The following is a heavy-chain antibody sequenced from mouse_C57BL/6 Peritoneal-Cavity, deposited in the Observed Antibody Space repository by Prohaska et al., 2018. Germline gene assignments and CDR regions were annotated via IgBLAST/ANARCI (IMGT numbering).Heavy chain of an antibody. V-gene: IGHV14-4*01. D-gene: IGHD1-1*01. J-gene: IGHJ1*03. CDR1: GFNIKDDY. CDR3: TIYYYGSSGYFDV. Sequence: EVQLQQSGAELVRPGASVKLSCTASGFNIKDDYMHWVKQRPEQGLEWIGWIDPENGDTEYASKFQGKATITADTSSNTAYLQLSSLTSEDTAVYYCTIYYYGSSGYFDVWGTGTTVTDS. CDR2: IDPENGDT.